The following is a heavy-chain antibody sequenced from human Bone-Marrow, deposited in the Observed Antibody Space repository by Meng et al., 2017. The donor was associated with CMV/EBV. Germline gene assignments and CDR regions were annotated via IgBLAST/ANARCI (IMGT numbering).Heavy chain of an antibody. CDR2: IYYSGRT. V-gene: IGHV4-59*01. CDR3: AREGRGYSAYDPLEY. J-gene: IGHJ4*02. Sequence: SETLSLTCTVSNGSISSYYWSWIRQPPGKRLEWIGFIYYSGRTNYNPSVKSRVTMSVDTSKNQFTLKLNSVTAADTAVYYCAREGRGYSAYDPLEYWGQGTLDTVSS. D-gene: IGHD5-12*01. CDR1: NGSISSYY.